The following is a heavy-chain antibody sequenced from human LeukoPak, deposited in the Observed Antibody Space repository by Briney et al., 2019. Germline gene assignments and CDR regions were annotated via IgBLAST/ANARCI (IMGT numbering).Heavy chain of an antibody. D-gene: IGHD6-13*01. CDR2: ISSSGSTI. CDR3: ARGPLAAAVWFDP. J-gene: IGHJ5*02. V-gene: IGHV3-11*01. Sequence: GGSLRLFCAASGFTFSDYYMSLIPQAPGKGLEGVSYISSSGSTIYYADSVKGRFTISRDNAKNSLYLQMNSLRAEDTAVYYCARGPLAAAVWFDPWGQGTLVTVSS. CDR1: GFTFSDYY.